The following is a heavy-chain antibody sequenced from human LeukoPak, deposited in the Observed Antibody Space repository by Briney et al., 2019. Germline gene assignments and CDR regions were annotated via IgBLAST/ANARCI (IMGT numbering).Heavy chain of an antibody. CDR2: INPNSGGT. D-gene: IGHD3-10*01. Sequence: ASVKVSCKASGYTFTGYYMHWVRQAPGQGLEWMGWINPNSGGTNYAQKFQGRVTMTRDTSISTAYMELSRPRSDDTAVYYCARAVPHYYYGSDYYFDYWGQGTLVTVSS. CDR1: GYTFTGYY. CDR3: ARAVPHYYYGSDYYFDY. V-gene: IGHV1-2*02. J-gene: IGHJ4*02.